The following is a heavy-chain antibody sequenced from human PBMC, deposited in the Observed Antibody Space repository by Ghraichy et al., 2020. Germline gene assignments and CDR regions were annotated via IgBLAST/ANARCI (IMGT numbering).Heavy chain of an antibody. CDR1: GFTFGDYT. CDR3: ARVRVMTTVVSANDY. CDR2: ISASSDYK. Sequence: ESLNISCAASGFTFGDYTMNWFRQAPKKGLEWVSSISASSDYKFYADSVKGRFTISRDNAKNSLSLQMNSLRAEDTAVYYCARVRVMTTVVSANDYWGQGALVTVSS. D-gene: IGHD4-23*01. J-gene: IGHJ4*02. V-gene: IGHV3-21*01.